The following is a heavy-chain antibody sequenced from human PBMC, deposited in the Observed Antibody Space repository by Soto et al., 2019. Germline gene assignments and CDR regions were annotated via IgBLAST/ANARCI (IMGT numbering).Heavy chain of an antibody. CDR2: ISNDGGRT. Sequence: GGSLRLSCSASGFTFSGYAMLWVRQAPGKGLEYVSAISNDGGRTYYADFVKGRFTISRDNSKNTLYLQMSRLRVDDTSVYYCVKGYFFDYWGQGA. CDR1: GFTFSGYA. CDR3: VKGYFFDY. J-gene: IGHJ4*02. V-gene: IGHV3-64D*06.